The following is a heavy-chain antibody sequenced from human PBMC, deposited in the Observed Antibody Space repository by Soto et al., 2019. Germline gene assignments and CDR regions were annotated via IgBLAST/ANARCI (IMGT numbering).Heavy chain of an antibody. CDR3: ASIVVGATGHTDFDH. J-gene: IGHJ4*02. CDR2: VHYSGGT. CDR1: GGSINNNNYF. V-gene: IGHV4-39*01. D-gene: IGHD3-22*01. Sequence: QLQESGPGLLKPSATLSLTCPVSGGSINNNNYFWGWIRKPTGKGLEYVGSVHYSGGTSYKPALKSRVTVSLDTSKNQISLRLKSVSAADTAVYYCASIVVGATGHTDFDHWGQGNLVTVSS.